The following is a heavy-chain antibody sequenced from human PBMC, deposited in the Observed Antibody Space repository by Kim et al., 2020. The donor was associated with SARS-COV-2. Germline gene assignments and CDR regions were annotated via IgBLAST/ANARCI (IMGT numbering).Heavy chain of an antibody. CDR2: IYPGDSDT. Sequence: GESLKISCKGSGYSFTSYWIGWVRQMPGKGLEWMGIIYPGDSDTRYSPSFQGQVTISADKSISTAYLQWSSLKASDTAMYYCARQGAFYDYIWGSYRPYNDYWGQGTLVTVSS. CDR3: ARQGAFYDYIWGSYRPYNDY. CDR1: GYSFTSYW. J-gene: IGHJ4*02. D-gene: IGHD3-16*02. V-gene: IGHV5-51*01.